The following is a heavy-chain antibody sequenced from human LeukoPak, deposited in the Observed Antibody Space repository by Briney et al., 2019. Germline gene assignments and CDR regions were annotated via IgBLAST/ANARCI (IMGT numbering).Heavy chain of an antibody. Sequence: SETLSLTCTVSGGSISSSSYYWGWIRQPPGKGLEWIGSIYYSRSTYYNPALKSRGTLSVDTSKNQFSLKLSSVTAADTAVYYCARDLLPGRGGEMAGGYWGQGTLVTVSS. CDR3: ARDLLPGRGGEMAGGY. D-gene: IGHD2-21*01. J-gene: IGHJ4*02. V-gene: IGHV4-39*02. CDR1: GGSISSSSYY. CDR2: IYYSRST.